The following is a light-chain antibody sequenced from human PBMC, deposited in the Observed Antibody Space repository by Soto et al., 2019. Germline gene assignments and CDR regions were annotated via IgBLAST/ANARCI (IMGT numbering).Light chain of an antibody. CDR2: DVS. J-gene: IGKJ1*01. Sequence: PGERATLSCRASQSVGSWLAWYQQKPGQPPRLLIYDVSNRATGIPARFSGSGSGTDFTLTLSSLDPEDFAVYYCQQRHWPGTFGQLTTVEVK. CDR3: QQRHWPGT. V-gene: IGKV3-11*01. CDR1: QSVGSW.